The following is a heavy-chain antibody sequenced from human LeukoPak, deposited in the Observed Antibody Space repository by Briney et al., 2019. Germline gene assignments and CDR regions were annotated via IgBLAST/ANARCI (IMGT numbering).Heavy chain of an antibody. CDR2: INPSGGST. Sequence: ASVKVSCKASGYTFTSYYMHWVRQAPGQGLEWMGIINPSGGSTSYAQKFQGRVTMTRDMSTSTVYMELSSLRSEDTAVYYCARERANVGVDRGDFDYWGQGTLVTVSS. V-gene: IGHV1-46*01. J-gene: IGHJ4*02. CDR3: ARERANVGVDRGDFDY. CDR1: GYTFTSYY. D-gene: IGHD3-16*01.